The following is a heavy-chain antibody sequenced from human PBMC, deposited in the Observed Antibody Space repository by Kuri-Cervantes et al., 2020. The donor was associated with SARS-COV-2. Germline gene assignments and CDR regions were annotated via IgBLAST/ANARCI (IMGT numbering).Heavy chain of an antibody. V-gene: IGHV1-18*01. CDR3: ARSLYDSSGYYPDY. Sequence: ASVKVSCKAPGYTFTSYGISWVRQAPGQGLEWMGWISAYNGNTNYAQKFQGRVTMTRDTSTSTVYMELSSLRSEDTAVYYCARSLYDSSGYYPDYWGQGTLVTVSS. CDR1: GYTFTSYG. J-gene: IGHJ4*02. D-gene: IGHD3-22*01. CDR2: ISAYNGNT.